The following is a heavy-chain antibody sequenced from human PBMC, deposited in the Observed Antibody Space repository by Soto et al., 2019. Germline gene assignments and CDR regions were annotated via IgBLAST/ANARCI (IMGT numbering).Heavy chain of an antibody. CDR2: FYYTGTT. D-gene: IGHD4-17*01. CDR1: GGSIGSYH. V-gene: IGHV4-59*01. CDR3: ARDTVLTGMFDF. J-gene: IGHJ4*02. Sequence: SETLSLTCTVSGGSIGSYHWSWVRQPPGKGLEWIASFYYTGTTNYNPSLGSRVTISIDAPGNRFSMEITSVTAADTAIYYCARDTVLTGMFDFWGQGTLVTVSS.